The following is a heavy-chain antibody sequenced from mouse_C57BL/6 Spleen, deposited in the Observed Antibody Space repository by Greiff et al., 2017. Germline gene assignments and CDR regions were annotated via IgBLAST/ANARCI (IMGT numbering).Heavy chain of an antibody. CDR3: ARPAQATGWFAY. Sequence: QVQLKQSGPELVKPGASVKISCKASGYAFSSSWMNWVKQRPGKGLEWIGRIYPGDGDTNYNGKFKGKATLTADKSSSTAYMQLSSLTSEDSAVYFCARPAQATGWFAYWGQGTLVTVSA. V-gene: IGHV1-82*01. CDR2: IYPGDGDT. D-gene: IGHD3-2*02. J-gene: IGHJ3*01. CDR1: GYAFSSSW.